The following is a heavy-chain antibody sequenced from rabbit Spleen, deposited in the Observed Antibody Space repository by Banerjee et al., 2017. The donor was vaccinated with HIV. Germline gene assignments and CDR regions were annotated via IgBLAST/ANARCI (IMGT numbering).Heavy chain of an antibody. Sequence: QSLEESGGDLVKPGASLTLTCTASGVSFSSNDYMCWVRQAPGKGLEWIACTAGGRSSFPYYASWAKGRFTISKASSTTVTLQMTSLTAADTATYFCARDTSTSFSSYGLDLLGPGTLVTVS. J-gene: IGHJ6*01. V-gene: IGHV1S40*01. CDR2: TAGGRSSFP. CDR1: GVSFSSNDY. D-gene: IGHD1-1*01. CDR3: ARDTSTSFSSYGLDL.